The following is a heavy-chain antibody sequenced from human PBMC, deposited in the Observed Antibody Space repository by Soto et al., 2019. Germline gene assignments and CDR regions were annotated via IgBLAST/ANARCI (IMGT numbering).Heavy chain of an antibody. Sequence: QVQLQESGPGLVKPSQTLSLTCTVSGGSISSGDYYWSWIRQPPGKGLEWIGYIYYSGSTYYNPSLKTRVPISVDTSKNQFSLKLSSVTAADTAVYYCVRYLGYSFSGRSAMRFDPWGQGTLVTVSA. CDR1: GGSISSGDYY. CDR3: VRYLGYSFSGRSAMRFDP. D-gene: IGHD2-15*01. J-gene: IGHJ5*02. CDR2: IYYSGST. V-gene: IGHV4-30-4*01.